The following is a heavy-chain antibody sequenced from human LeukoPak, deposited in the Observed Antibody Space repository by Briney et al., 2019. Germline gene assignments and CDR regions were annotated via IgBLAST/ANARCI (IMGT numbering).Heavy chain of an antibody. V-gene: IGHV3-9*01. J-gene: IGHJ4*02. CDR1: GFTFDDYA. D-gene: IGHD3-10*01. CDR3: AKDSSDFGELSNIDY. CDR2: ISWNSGSI. Sequence: PGRSLRLSCAASGFTFDDYAMHWVRQAPGKGLEWVSGISWNSGSIGYADSVKGRFTISRDNAENSLYLQMNSLRAEDTALYYCAKDSSDFGELSNIDYWGQRTLVTVSS.